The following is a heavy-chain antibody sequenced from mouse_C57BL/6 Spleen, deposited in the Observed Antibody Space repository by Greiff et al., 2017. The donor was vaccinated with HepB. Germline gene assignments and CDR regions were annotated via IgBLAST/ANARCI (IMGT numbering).Heavy chain of an antibody. CDR1: GYTFTSYW. Sequence: QVQLQQPGAELVMPGASVKLSCKASGYTFTSYWMHWVKQRPGQGLEWIGEIDPSDSYTNYNQKFKGKSTLTVDKSSSTAYMQLSSLTSEASAVYYCARNYYGSSPAWCAYWGQGTLVTVAA. CDR2: IDPSDSYT. CDR3: ARNYYGSSPAWCAY. J-gene: IGHJ3*01. D-gene: IGHD1-1*01. V-gene: IGHV1-69*01.